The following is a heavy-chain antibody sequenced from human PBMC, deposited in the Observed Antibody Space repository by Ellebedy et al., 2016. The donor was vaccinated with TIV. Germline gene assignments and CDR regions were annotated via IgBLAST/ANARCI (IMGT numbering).Heavy chain of an antibody. D-gene: IGHD3-10*01. J-gene: IGHJ2*01. CDR2: ISGSGGST. Sequence: GGSLRLXCAASGFTFSSYAMSWVRQAPGKGLEWVSAISGSGGSTYYADSVKGRFTISRDNSKNTLYLQMNSLRAEDTAVYYCAKDIRHYYGSGSYYRTQTQDWYFDLWGRGTLVTVSS. CDR3: AKDIRHYYGSGSYYRTQTQDWYFDL. V-gene: IGHV3-23*01. CDR1: GFTFSSYA.